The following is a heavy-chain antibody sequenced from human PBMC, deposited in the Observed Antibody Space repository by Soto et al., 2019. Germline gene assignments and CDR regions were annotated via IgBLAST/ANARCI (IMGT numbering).Heavy chain of an antibody. V-gene: IGHV3-64*01. CDR1: GFTFSSYA. J-gene: IGHJ6*03. Sequence: GGSLRLSCSASGFTFSSYAMHWVRQAPGKGLEYVSAISSNGGSTYYANSVKGRFTISRDNSKNTLYLQMGSLRAEDMAVYYCARRVLSYYYYMDVWGKGTTVTVS. CDR2: ISSNGGST. CDR3: ARRVLSYYYYMDV.